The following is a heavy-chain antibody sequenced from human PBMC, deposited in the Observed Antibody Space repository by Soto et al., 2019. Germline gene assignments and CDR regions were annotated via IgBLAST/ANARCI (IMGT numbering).Heavy chain of an antibody. CDR2: IWYDGSNK. CDR3: ARVGSSGYEIPDWYFDL. CDR1: GFTFSSYG. V-gene: IGHV3-33*01. Sequence: VQLVESGGGVVQPGRSLRLSCAASGFTFSSYGMHWVRQAPGKGLEWVAVIWYDGSNKYYADSVKGRFTISRDNSMNTLYLQMNSLRAEDTAVYYCARVGSSGYEIPDWYFDLWGRGTLVTVSS. D-gene: IGHD3-22*01. J-gene: IGHJ2*01.